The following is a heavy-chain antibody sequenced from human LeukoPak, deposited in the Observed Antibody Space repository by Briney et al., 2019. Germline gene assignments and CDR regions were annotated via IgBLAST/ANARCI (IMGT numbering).Heavy chain of an antibody. CDR2: ISSNGGNT. CDR3: ARGGVTEWYFDL. D-gene: IGHD2-8*02. V-gene: IGHV3-64*01. Sequence: GSLRLSCAASGFTFSSYSMNWVRQAPGKGLEYVSAISSNGGNTFYANSVKDRFSISRDNSKNTLYLQMGSLRAEDTAVYYCARGGVTEWYFDLWGRGTLVTVSS. CDR1: GFTFSSYS. J-gene: IGHJ2*01.